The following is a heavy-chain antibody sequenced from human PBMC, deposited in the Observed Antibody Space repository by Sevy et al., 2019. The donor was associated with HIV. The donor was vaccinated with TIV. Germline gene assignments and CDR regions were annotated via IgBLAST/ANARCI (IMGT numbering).Heavy chain of an antibody. V-gene: IGHV1-24*01. CDR1: GSTLSKLS. D-gene: IGHD3-22*01. CDR3: AAAREYYEDTSGYLDY. J-gene: IGHJ4*02. CDR2: FDPEDGET. Sequence: ASVKVSCKVSGSTLSKLSMHWVRQAPGKGLEWMGRFDPEDGETIYSQKFQGRVTMTEDTSTDTAYMELSSLRSEDTAVYHCAAAREYYEDTSGYLDYWVREPWSPSPQ.